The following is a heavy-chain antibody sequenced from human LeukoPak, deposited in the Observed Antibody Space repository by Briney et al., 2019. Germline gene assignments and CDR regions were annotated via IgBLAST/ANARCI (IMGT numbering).Heavy chain of an antibody. D-gene: IGHD4-17*01. V-gene: IGHV4-59*01. CDR3: AREDPQTTVPEGMDV. CDR1: GGSISYYY. J-gene: IGHJ6*02. CDR2: IYYSGTT. Sequence: SETLSLTCTVSGGSISYYYWSWIRQSPGKGLEWIGYIYYSGTTNYNPPLKSRVTISVDTSKNQFSLQLRSVTAADTAVYYRAREDPQTTVPEGMDVWGQGTTVTVSS.